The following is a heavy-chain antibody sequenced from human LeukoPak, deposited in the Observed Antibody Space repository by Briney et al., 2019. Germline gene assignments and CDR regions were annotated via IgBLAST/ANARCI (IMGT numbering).Heavy chain of an antibody. CDR1: GGSFSGYY. V-gene: IGHV4-34*01. Sequence: SETLSLTCAVYGGSFSGYYWSWIRQPPGKGLEWIGEINHSGSTNYNPSLKSRVTISVDTSKNQFSLKLSSVTAADTAVYYCATLPGIAAASTVVWVDYWGQGTLVTVSS. D-gene: IGHD6-13*01. J-gene: IGHJ4*02. CDR3: ATLPGIAAASTVVWVDY. CDR2: INHSGST.